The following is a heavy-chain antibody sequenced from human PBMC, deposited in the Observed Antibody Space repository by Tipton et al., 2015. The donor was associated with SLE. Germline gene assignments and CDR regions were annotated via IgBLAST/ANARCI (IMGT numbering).Heavy chain of an antibody. V-gene: IGHV4-39*07. CDR1: GGSISSGRYY. Sequence: LRLSCTVSGGSISSGRYYWGWVRQPPGKGLEWIGIIYYSYYSGTTYFNPSLKSRVTISVDTSKSQFSLKLSSVTAADTAIYYCTSPYCGPNCYGFQYWGQGNRVTVSS. CDR3: TSPYCGPNCYGFQY. CDR2: IYYSYYSGTT. J-gene: IGHJ4*02. D-gene: IGHD2-21*01.